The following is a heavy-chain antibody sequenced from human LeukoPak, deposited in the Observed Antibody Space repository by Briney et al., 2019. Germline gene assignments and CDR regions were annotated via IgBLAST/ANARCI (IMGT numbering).Heavy chain of an antibody. J-gene: IGHJ6*03. Sequence: GGSLRLSCAASGFTFSSYSMNWVRQAPGKGLEWVAFIRYDGSNKYYADSVKGRFTISRDNSKNTLYLQMNSLRAEDTAVYYCAKVPVAGPYYYYYYYMDVWGKGTTVTVSS. CDR3: AKVPVAGPYYYYYYYMDV. CDR2: IRYDGSNK. V-gene: IGHV3-30*02. D-gene: IGHD6-19*01. CDR1: GFTFSSYS.